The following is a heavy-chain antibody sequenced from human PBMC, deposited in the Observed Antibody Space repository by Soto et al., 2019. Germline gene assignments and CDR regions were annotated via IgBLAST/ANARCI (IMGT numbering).Heavy chain of an antibody. J-gene: IGHJ4*02. D-gene: IGHD1-26*01. Sequence: EVHLVESGGGLVQTGGSLRLSCAISESTVSRDWMNWVRQAPGKGLEWVAHTNQDGSEKYYADSVKGRFTISRDNAKKSLYLQMNRLGAGDTAMYYCSGGVGGAFWGQGNLVTVSS. CDR1: ESTVSRDW. V-gene: IGHV3-7*01. CDR2: TNQDGSEK. CDR3: SGGVGGAF.